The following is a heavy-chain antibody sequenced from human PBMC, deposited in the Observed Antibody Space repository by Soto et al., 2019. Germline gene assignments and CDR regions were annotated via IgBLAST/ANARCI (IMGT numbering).Heavy chain of an antibody. CDR3: AREDGCRARRHHF. Sequence: QVQLVQSGAEVRKPGASVTISCKTSGYTFAIHYIHWVRQAPGQGLAWMGMINPNDGSTSYVQKFQGRVTMISDTSTRTVFLNMSRLTSDDTAVFFCAREDGCRARRHHFWGQGTLITVSS. CDR2: INPNDGST. V-gene: IGHV1-46*01. D-gene: IGHD6-6*01. J-gene: IGHJ4*02. CDR1: GYTFAIHY.